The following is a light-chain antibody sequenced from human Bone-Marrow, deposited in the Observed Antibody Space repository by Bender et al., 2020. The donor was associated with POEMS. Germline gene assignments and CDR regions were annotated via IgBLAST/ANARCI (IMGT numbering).Light chain of an antibody. Sequence: QSALTQPRSVSGSPGQSVTISCTGTSRDVGDYHYVSWYQQHPGKPPKVMVYDVSKRPSGVPDRFSGSKSGNTASLTISRVEAGDEADYYCQVWDSSSDHWVFGGGTKLTVL. CDR1: SRDVGDYHY. CDR3: QVWDSSSDHWV. J-gene: IGLJ3*02. CDR2: DVS. V-gene: IGLV2-11*01.